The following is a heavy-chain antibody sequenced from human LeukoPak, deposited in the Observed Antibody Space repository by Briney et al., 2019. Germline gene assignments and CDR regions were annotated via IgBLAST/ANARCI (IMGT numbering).Heavy chain of an antibody. J-gene: IGHJ4*02. V-gene: IGHV4-34*01. CDR3: ATAAIGHCSGGSCLDFDY. CDR1: GGSFSGYY. CDR2: INHSGST. D-gene: IGHD2-15*01. Sequence: SETLSLTCAVHGGSFSGYYWSWIRQPPGKGLEWIGEINHSGSTNYNPSLKSRVTISVDTSKNQFSLKLSSVTAADTAVYYCATAAIGHCSGGSCLDFDYWGQGTLVTVSS.